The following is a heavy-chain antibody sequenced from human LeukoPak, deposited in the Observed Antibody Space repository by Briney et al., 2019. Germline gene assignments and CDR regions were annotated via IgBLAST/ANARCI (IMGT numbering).Heavy chain of an antibody. CDR3: LRDLNWSLDQ. J-gene: IGHJ4*02. CDR2: IKSDGITI. D-gene: IGHD1-20*01. V-gene: IGHV3-74*01. CDR1: GFTFSNYM. Sequence: PGGSLRLSCAASGFTFSNYMMHWVRQAPGKGLVWVSRIKSDGITITYADSVKGRFTISRDNAKNTLYLQMNSLRAEVTAVYYCLRDLNWSLDQWGQGTLVTVSS.